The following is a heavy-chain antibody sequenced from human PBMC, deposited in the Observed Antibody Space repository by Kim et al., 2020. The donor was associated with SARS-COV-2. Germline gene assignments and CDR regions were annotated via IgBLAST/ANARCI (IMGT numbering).Heavy chain of an antibody. D-gene: IGHD6-19*01. CDR3: ASNGPVVLGAVAGTITHYYYYGMDV. J-gene: IGHJ6*02. V-gene: IGHV3-21*04. Sequence: GGSLRLSCAASGFTFSSYSMNWVRQAPGKGLEWVSSISSSSSYIYYADSVKGRFTISRDNAKNSLYLQMNSLRAEDTAVYYCASNGPVVLGAVAGTITHYYYYGMDVWGQGTTVTVSS. CDR2: ISSSSSYI. CDR1: GFTFSSYS.